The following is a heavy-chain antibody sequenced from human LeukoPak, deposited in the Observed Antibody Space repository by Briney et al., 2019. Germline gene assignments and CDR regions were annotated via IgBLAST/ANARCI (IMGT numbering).Heavy chain of an antibody. CDR3: RRGSSGRRDN. D-gene: IGHD6-19*01. V-gene: IGHV1-8*01. J-gene: IGHJ4*02. CDR1: RYTFTSCE. Sequence: ASVTVSCMASRYTFTSCEINWVRQATGQGREWMGWLNPNSGNTGYGQRFQGRITMTRDISIGTAYMELSNLTSEDTAIYYCRRGSSGRRDNWGQETLVTVSA. CDR2: LNPNSGNT.